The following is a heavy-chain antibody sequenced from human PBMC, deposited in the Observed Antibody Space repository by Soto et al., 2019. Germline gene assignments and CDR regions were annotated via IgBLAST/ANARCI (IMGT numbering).Heavy chain of an antibody. V-gene: IGHV4-34*01. CDR3: ARETYYDIFTCYYFDAFDI. D-gene: IGHD3-9*01. Sequence: QVQLQQWGAGLLKPSETLSLTCAVYGGSFSGYYWSWIRQPPGEGLEWIGEINHSGSTNYNPSLKSRVTTSVDTSKNQFSLKLSSVTAADTAVYYCARETYYDIFTCYYFDAFDIWGQGTMVTVSS. CDR2: INHSGST. J-gene: IGHJ3*02. CDR1: GGSFSGYY.